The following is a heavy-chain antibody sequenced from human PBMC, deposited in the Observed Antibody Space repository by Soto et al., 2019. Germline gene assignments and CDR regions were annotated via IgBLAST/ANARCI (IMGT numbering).Heavy chain of an antibody. CDR3: ASRTLAGGSSWYYFDY. CDR1: GYTFTSYG. V-gene: IGHV1-18*01. Sequence: QVQLVQSGAEVKKPGASVKVSCKASGYTFTSYGISWVRQAPGQGLEWMGWISAYNGNTNYAQKLQGRVTMTTDSSTSTAYMELRSLRSDDTAVYYCASRTLAGGSSWYYFDYWGHVTLVTVSS. D-gene: IGHD6-13*01. J-gene: IGHJ4*01. CDR2: ISAYNGNT.